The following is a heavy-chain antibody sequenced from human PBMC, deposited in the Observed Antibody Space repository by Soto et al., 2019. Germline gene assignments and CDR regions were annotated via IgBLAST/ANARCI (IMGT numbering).Heavy chain of an antibody. J-gene: IGHJ6*02. Sequence: GGSLRLSCAASGFTFSSYWMHWVRQAPGKGLVWVSRINSDGSSTSYADSVKGRFTISRDNAKNTLYLQMNSLRAEDTAVYYCARETPPAYYYYGMDAWGQGTTVTVSS. CDR2: INSDGSST. CDR1: GFTFSSYW. CDR3: ARETPPAYYYYGMDA. V-gene: IGHV3-74*01.